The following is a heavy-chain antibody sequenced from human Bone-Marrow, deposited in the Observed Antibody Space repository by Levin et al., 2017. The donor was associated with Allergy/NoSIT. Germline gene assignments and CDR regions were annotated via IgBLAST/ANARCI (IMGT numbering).Heavy chain of an antibody. CDR2: IKQDGSEK. Sequence: GESLKISCAASGFTFSSYWMTWVRQAPGKGLEWVANIKQDGSEKYYVDSVKGRFTISRDNAKNSLYLQMNGLRAGDTAVYYCARERGYGMDVWGQGTTVTVSS. CDR3: ARERGYGMDV. CDR1: GFTFSSYW. J-gene: IGHJ6*02. V-gene: IGHV3-7*01.